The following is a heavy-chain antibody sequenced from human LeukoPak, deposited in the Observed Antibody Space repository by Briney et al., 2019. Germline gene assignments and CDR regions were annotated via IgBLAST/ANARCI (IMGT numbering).Heavy chain of an antibody. CDR2: ISWNSGSI. D-gene: IGHD2-2*01. V-gene: IGHV3-9*01. Sequence: GGSLRLSCAASGFTFDDYAMHWVRQAPGKGLEWVSGISWNSGSIGYADSVKGRFTISRDNAKNSLYLQMNSLRAEDTAFYYCAKDFHLAPEGQIDYWGQGTLVTVSS. J-gene: IGHJ4*02. CDR1: GFTFDDYA. CDR3: AKDFHLAPEGQIDY.